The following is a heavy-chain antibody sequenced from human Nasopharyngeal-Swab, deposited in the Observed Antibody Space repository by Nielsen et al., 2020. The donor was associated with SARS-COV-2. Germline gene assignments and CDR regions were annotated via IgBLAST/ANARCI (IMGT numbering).Heavy chain of an antibody. CDR2: ISSSSSTI. J-gene: IGHJ5*02. V-gene: IGHV3-48*01. Sequence: GESLKISCAASGFTFSSYSMNWVRQAPGKGLEWGSYISSSSSTIYYADSVKGRFTISRDNAKNSLYLQMNSLRAEDTAVYYCARDYPGIGWFDPWGQGTLVTVSS. CDR1: GFTFSSYS. CDR3: ARDYPGIGWFDP. D-gene: IGHD3-10*01.